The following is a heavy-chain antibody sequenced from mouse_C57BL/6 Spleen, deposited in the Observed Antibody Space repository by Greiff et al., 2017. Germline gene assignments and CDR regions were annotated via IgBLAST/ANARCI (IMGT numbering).Heavy chain of an antibody. Sequence: VKVVESGPGLVAPSQSLSITCTVSGFSLTSYAISWVRQPPGKGLEWLGVIWTGGGTNYNSALKSRLSISKDNYKSQIFLKMNSLQTDDTARYYCARKEYYSNYDYAMDYWGQGTSVTVSS. CDR1: GFSLTSYA. CDR2: IWTGGGT. CDR3: ARKEYYSNYDYAMDY. J-gene: IGHJ4*01. D-gene: IGHD2-5*01. V-gene: IGHV2-9-1*01.